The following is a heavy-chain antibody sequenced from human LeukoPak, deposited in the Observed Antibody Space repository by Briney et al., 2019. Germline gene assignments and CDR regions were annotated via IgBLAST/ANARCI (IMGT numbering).Heavy chain of an antibody. CDR1: GFTFDDHG. D-gene: IGHD3-3*01. V-gene: IGHV3-9*01. Sequence: GGSLRLSCAASGFTFDDHGMHWVRQAPGKGLEWVSGISWSSGIIGYADSVKGRFTISRDNAKNSLYLQMDSLRAEDTALYYCAKDTGRPTDAITMEDNAFDIWGQGAMVTVSS. CDR3: AKDTGRPTDAITMEDNAFDI. J-gene: IGHJ3*02. CDR2: ISWSSGII.